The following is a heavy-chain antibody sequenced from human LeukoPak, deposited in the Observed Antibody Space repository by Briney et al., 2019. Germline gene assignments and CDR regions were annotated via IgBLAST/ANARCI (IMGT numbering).Heavy chain of an antibody. CDR2: IYYSGST. CDR1: GGSISSGDYY. CDR3: ASTYCSSTSCYTGIFDY. Sequence: SQTLSLTSTVSGGSISSGDYYWSWIRQPPGKGLEWIGYIYYSGSTYYNPSLKSRVTISVDTSKNQFSLKLSSVTAADTAVYYCASTYCSSTSCYTGIFDYWGQGTLVTVSS. J-gene: IGHJ4*02. D-gene: IGHD2-2*02. V-gene: IGHV4-30-4*08.